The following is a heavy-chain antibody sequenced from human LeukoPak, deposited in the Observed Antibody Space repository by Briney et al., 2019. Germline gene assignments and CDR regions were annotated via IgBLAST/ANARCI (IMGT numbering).Heavy chain of an antibody. CDR2: INHSGST. V-gene: IGHV4-34*01. CDR1: GGSFSGYY. D-gene: IGHD3-10*01. J-gene: IGHJ1*01. Sequence: PSETLSLTCAVYGGSFSGYYWSWIRQPPGKGLEWIGEINHSGSTNYNPSLKSRVTISVDTSKNQFSLKLSSVTAADTAVYYCARAGPKYYYGSGSLRGYFQHWGQGTLVTVSS. CDR3: ARAGPKYYYGSGSLRGYFQH.